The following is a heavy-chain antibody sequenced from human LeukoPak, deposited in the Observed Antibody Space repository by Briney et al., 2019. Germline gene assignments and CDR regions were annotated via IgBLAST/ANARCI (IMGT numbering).Heavy chain of an antibody. CDR3: ARGYGLGTYYFDY. Sequence: SETLSLTCTVSGGSISSSSYYWGWIRQPPGKGLEWIGSIYYSGSTYYNPSLKSRVTISVDTSKNQFSLKLSSVTAADTAVYYCARGYGLGTYYFDYWGQGTLVTVSS. D-gene: IGHD5-18*01. J-gene: IGHJ4*02. V-gene: IGHV4-39*07. CDR2: IYYSGST. CDR1: GGSISSSSYY.